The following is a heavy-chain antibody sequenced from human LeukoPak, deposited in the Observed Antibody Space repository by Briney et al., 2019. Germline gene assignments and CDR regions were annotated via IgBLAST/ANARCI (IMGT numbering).Heavy chain of an antibody. D-gene: IGHD1-1*01. CDR2: IRYDGSNK. CDR3: ARETSIHDAFDI. Sequence: GGSLRLSCAASGFTFSSYGMHWVRQAPGKGLEWVAFIRYDGSNKYYAGSVKGRFTISRDNSKNTLYLQMNSLRAEDTAVYYCARETSIHDAFDIWGQGTMVTVSS. V-gene: IGHV3-30*02. CDR1: GFTFSSYG. J-gene: IGHJ3*02.